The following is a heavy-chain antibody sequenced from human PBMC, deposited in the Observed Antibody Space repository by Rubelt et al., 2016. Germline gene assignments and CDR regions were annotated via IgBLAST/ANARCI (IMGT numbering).Heavy chain of an antibody. CDR3: VRADYYGMDV. Sequence: GGGVVQPGRSLRLSCAASGFTFSDYLMHWVRQAPGKGLEWVTVISYDGSNEYYADSVKGRFTISRDNSKNTLYLQVNSLRADDTAVYYCVRADYYGMDVWGQGTTVTV. J-gene: IGHJ6*02. CDR2: ISYDGSNE. CDR1: GFTFSDYL. V-gene: IGHV3-30*03.